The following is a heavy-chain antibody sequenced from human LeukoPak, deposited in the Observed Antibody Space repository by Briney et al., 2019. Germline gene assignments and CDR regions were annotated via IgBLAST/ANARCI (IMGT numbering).Heavy chain of an antibody. CDR1: GFTFSSYA. Sequence: PGRSLRLSCAASGFTFSSYAMHWVRQAPGKGLEWVAVISYDGSNKYYADSVKGRFTISRDNSKNMLYLQINSLRAEDTAVYYCARDRNYFEALHRSYWGQGTLVTVSS. CDR2: ISYDGSNK. J-gene: IGHJ4*02. CDR3: ARDRNYFEALHRSY. D-gene: IGHD3-10*01. V-gene: IGHV3-30-3*01.